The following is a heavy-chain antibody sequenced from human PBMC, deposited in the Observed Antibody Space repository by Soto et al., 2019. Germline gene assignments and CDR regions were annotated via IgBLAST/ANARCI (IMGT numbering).Heavy chain of an antibody. CDR2: ISYDGSNK. J-gene: IGHJ4*02. CDR3: AAPQVACTPPFDY. Sequence: QVQLVESGGGVVQPGRSLRLSCAASGFTFSSYGMHWVRQAPGKGLEWVAVISYDGSNKYYADSVKGRFTISRDNSKNPLYPQMDSLRAEDTAGYYCAAPQVACTPPFDYWGQGTLVTVSS. D-gene: IGHD6-19*01. CDR1: GFTFSSYG. V-gene: IGHV3-30*03.